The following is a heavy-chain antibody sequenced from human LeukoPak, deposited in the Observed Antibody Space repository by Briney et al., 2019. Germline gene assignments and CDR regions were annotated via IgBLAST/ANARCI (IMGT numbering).Heavy chain of an antibody. Sequence: GGSLRLSCAASGFTFSTYWMTWVHQAPGKGLEWVATIKHDGSVTYYVGSVRGRFTISRDNAQNSLYLLMNSLRAEDTAVYYCARDPLRRYDYWGQGTLVTVSS. CDR2: IKHDGSVT. D-gene: IGHD3-9*01. CDR3: ARDPLRRYDY. CDR1: GFTFSTYW. V-gene: IGHV3-7*04. J-gene: IGHJ4*02.